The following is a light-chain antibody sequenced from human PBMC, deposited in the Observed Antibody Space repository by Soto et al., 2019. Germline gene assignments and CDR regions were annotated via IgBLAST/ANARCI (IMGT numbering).Light chain of an antibody. Sequence: DIQMTQSPSSLSASVGDRVTITCRASQGISNYLAWYQQKPGTVPKLLISAASTLQTGVPSRFSGGGSGTDFTLTISSPQPEDVATYYCQKYNSAPWTFGQGTKVDIK. CDR3: QKYNSAPWT. CDR1: QGISNY. CDR2: AAS. V-gene: IGKV1-27*01. J-gene: IGKJ1*01.